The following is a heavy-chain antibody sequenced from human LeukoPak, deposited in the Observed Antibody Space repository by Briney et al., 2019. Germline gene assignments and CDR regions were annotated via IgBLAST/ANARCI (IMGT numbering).Heavy chain of an antibody. CDR3: AANGGPFDF. CDR2: IKQDGSEK. Sequence: GGSLRLSCVASGFTFSAYWMSWVRQAPGKGLEWVANIKQDGSEKYYVDSVKSRFTISRDNAKNSVYLQMNSLRAEDTALYYCAANGGPFDFWGQGILVTVSS. V-gene: IGHV3-7*05. D-gene: IGHD4-23*01. CDR1: GFTFSAYW. J-gene: IGHJ4*02.